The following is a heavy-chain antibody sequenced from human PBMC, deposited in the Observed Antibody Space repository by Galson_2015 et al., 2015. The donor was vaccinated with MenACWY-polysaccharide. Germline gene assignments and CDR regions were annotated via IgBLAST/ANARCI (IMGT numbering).Heavy chain of an antibody. V-gene: IGHV3-7*01. J-gene: IGHJ6*02. Sequence: SLRLSCAASGFTFSSYWMTWVRQAPGKGLEWVANIKKDGSEKYYVDSLKGRFTISRDNALYLQMNSLRAEDTAVYFCARGHYGMDVWGQGTTVTVSS. CDR3: ARGHYGMDV. CDR2: IKKDGSEK. CDR1: GFTFSSYW.